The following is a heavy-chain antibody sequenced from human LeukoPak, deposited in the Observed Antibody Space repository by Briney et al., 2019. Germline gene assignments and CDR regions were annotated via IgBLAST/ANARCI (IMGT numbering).Heavy chain of an antibody. J-gene: IGHJ4*02. CDR3: TRVLGYCSSTSCSCFDY. D-gene: IGHD2-2*03. CDR1: GFTFGDYA. CDR2: IRSKAYGGST. V-gene: IGHV3-49*03. Sequence: GGSLRLSCTATGFTFGDYAMSWLRQAPGKGLEWVGFIRSKAYGGSTEYAASVRGRFTISRDDSKNIAYLQMNSLKAEDTAVYYCTRVLGYCSSTSCSCFDYWGQGTLVTVSS.